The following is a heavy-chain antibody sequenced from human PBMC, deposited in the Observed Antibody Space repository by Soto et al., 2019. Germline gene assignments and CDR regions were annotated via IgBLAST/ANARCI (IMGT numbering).Heavy chain of an antibody. CDR3: ARGAIVVVPAAITYYGMDV. D-gene: IGHD2-2*01. CDR2: IIPIFGTA. J-gene: IGHJ6*02. CDR1: GGTFSSYA. Sequence: SVQVSFKASGGTFSSYAISWLRQAPGQGLEWMGGIIPIFGTANYAQKFQGRVTITADESTSTAYMELSSLRSEDTAVYYCARGAIVVVPAAITYYGMDVWGQGTTVTVSS. V-gene: IGHV1-69*13.